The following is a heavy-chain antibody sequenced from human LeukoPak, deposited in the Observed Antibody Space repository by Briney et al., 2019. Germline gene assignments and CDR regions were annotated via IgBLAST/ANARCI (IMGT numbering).Heavy chain of an antibody. V-gene: IGHV4-59*01. J-gene: IGHJ4*02. CDR1: GGSISTYY. CDR3: VRATSWYRYFDH. CDR2: IYYTGDT. Sequence: SETLSLTCTVSGGSISTYYWSRIRQPPGKGLEWIGYIYYTGDTNYNPSLKSRVTISVDTSKNQFSLRLSSVTAADTAVYYCVRATSWYRYFDHWGQGTLVTVSS. D-gene: IGHD6-13*01.